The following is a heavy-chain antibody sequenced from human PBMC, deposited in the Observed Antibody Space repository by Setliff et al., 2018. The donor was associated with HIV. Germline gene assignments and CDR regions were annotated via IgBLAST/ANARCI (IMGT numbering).Heavy chain of an antibody. CDR3: AKPLTQWGVSPYHYAVDV. CDR1: GFAFDNYC. D-gene: IGHD1-26*01. Sequence: RGSLRLSCAASGFAFDNYCMTWVRQASGKGLEWVSAIGGSTGSTYYADSVKGRFTISTDNSKNTLYLQMNSLRAEDTAVYYCAKPLTQWGVSPYHYAVDVWGQGTTVTVSS. CDR2: IGGSTGST. V-gene: IGHV3-23*01. J-gene: IGHJ6*02.